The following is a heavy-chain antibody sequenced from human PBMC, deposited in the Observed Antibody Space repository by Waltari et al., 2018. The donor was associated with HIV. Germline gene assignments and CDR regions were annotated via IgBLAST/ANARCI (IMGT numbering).Heavy chain of an antibody. D-gene: IGHD3-10*01. V-gene: IGHV4-39*07. CDR3: ARDSLGGLWFGELSRYYCDY. CDR1: GGSISSSSYY. Sequence: QLQLQESGPGLVKPSETLSLTCTVSGGSISSSSYYWGWIRQHPGRGLEWIGRIYYSGSTYCIPALKSRVPISVDTSKNQFSRKLSSVTAADTAVYYCARDSLGGLWFGELSRYYCDYWGQDTLVTVSS. J-gene: IGHJ4*02. CDR2: IYYSGST.